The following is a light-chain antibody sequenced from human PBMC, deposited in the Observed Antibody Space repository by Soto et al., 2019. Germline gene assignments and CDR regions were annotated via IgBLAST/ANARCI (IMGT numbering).Light chain of an antibody. V-gene: IGLV2-14*01. CDR1: SSDIGAYNY. CDR3: SSYTSSSTTPYV. Sequence: QPVLTQPASVSGSPGQSITISCTGTSSDIGAYNYVSWYRQHPGKAPKLMIYEVINRPSGVSNRFSGSKSGNTASLTISGLQAEDEADYYCSSYTSSSTTPYVFGTGTKLTVL. J-gene: IGLJ1*01. CDR2: EVI.